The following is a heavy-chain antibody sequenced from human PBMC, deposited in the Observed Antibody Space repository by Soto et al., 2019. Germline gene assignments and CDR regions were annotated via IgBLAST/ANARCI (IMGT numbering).Heavy chain of an antibody. CDR3: ARANDFWSGYPGGGDYYYYGMDV. V-gene: IGHV1-2*04. Sequence: ASVKVSCKASGYTFTGYYMHWVRQAPGQGLEWMGWINPNSGGTNYAQKFQGWVTMTRDTSISTAYMEMSRLRSDDTAVYYCARANDFWSGYPGGGDYYYYGMDVWGQGTTVTVSS. D-gene: IGHD3-3*01. CDR2: INPNSGGT. CDR1: GYTFTGYY. J-gene: IGHJ6*02.